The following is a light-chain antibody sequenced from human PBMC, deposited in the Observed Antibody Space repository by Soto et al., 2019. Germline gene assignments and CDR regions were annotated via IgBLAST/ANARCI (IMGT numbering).Light chain of an antibody. CDR3: QQLNSYPNT. Sequence: AIRMTQSPSSLSASTGDRFTITCRASQGISSYLAWYQQKPGKAPKLLIYAASTLQSGVPSRFSGSGSGTDFTLTISSLQPEDFATYYYQQLNSYPNTFGQGTRLEIK. V-gene: IGKV1-8*01. CDR2: AAS. CDR1: QGISSY. J-gene: IGKJ5*01.